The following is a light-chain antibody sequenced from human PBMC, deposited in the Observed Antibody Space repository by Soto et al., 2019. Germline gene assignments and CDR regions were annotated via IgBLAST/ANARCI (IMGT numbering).Light chain of an antibody. J-gene: IGLJ2*01. V-gene: IGLV2-23*02. CDR2: EVS. CDR1: SSDVGSYNL. Sequence: QSALTQPASVSGSPGQSITISCTGTSSDVGSYNLVSWYQQHPGKAPKLMIYEVSKRPSGVSNRFSGSKSGNTASLTISGLQAEDEADYYCCSYACSSTSPHVVFGGGTKLTVL. CDR3: CSYACSSTSPHVV.